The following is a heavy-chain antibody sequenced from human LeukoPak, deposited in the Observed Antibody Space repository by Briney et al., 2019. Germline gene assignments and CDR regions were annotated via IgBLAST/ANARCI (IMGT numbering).Heavy chain of an antibody. CDR3: ARTMVRGVNHYFDY. D-gene: IGHD3-10*01. CDR2: INPYGGST. Sequence: ASVKVSCKASGYIFTSYYMHWVRQAPGQGLEWMGIINPYGGSTSYAQKLQGRVTVTGDTSTSTVYMELSGLRSKDAAVYYCARTMVRGVNHYFDYWGQGTLVTVSS. V-gene: IGHV1-46*01. J-gene: IGHJ4*02. CDR1: GYIFTSYY.